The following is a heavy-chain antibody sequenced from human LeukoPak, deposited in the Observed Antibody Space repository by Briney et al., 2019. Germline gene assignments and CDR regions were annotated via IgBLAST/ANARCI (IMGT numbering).Heavy chain of an antibody. Sequence: SQTLSLTCAISGDSVSSSSAAWNWIRQSPSRGLEWPGRSYHRSKWYNDFAVSVKSRITINPDTSKNQFSLQLSSVTPEDTALYYCARDSVQLDHAIDYWGQGTLVTVSS. V-gene: IGHV6-1*01. CDR2: SYHRSKWYN. CDR3: ARDSVQLDHAIDY. D-gene: IGHD1-1*01. CDR1: GDSVSSSSAA. J-gene: IGHJ4*02.